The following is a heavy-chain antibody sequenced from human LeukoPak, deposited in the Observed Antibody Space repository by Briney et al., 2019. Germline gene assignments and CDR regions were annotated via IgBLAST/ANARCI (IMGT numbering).Heavy chain of an antibody. D-gene: IGHD6-13*01. CDR1: GYTFTGYY. Sequence: ASVKVPCKASGYTFTGYYMHWVRQAPGQGLEWMGWINPNSGGTNYAQKFQGWVTMTRDTSISTAYMELSRLRSDDTAVYYCARDPSGIAAAVGVAERTNDAFDIWGQGTMVTVSS. CDR3: ARDPSGIAAAVGVAERTNDAFDI. J-gene: IGHJ3*02. CDR2: INPNSGGT. V-gene: IGHV1-2*04.